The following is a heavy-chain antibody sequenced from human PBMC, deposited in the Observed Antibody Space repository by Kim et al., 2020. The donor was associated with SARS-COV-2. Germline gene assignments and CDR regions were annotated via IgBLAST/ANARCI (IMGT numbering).Heavy chain of an antibody. D-gene: IGHD6-19*01. CDR3: ARVPYMSSVSSCWFPVDATLI. J-gene: IGHJ3*02. Sequence: GGSLRLSCAASGFTFSEYEMNWVRQAPGKGLEWVSYISISATTIYYADSVKGRFTISRDNAMNSLYLHITNLRDEDTAIYYCARVPYMSSVSSCWFPVDATLIWVQG. CDR1: GFTFSEYE. V-gene: IGHV3-48*03. CDR2: ISISATTI.